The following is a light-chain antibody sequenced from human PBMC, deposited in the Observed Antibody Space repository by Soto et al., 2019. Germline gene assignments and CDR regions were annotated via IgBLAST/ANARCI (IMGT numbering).Light chain of an antibody. V-gene: IGLV1-51*02. CDR3: GTWDSSLSGVV. CDR2: ENN. J-gene: IGLJ2*01. Sequence: QCVLTRAPSVSAVPGEEGTISCSGSSSNIGDNYVSWYQQLPGTAPKLLIYENNRRPSGIPDRFSGSKSGTSATLGITGLQTGDEADYYCGTWDSSLSGVVFGGGTKVTVL. CDR1: SSNIGDNY.